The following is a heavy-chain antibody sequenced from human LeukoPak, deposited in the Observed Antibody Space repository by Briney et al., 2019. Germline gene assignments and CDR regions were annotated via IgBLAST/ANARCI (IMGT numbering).Heavy chain of an antibody. V-gene: IGHV1-46*01. CDR1: GYTFTSYY. D-gene: IGHD3-10*01. CDR2: INPSGGST. CDR3: ARDKVRGVIIKAGWFDP. Sequence: ASVKVSCKASGYTFTSYYMHWVRQAAGQGLEWMGIINPSGGSTSYAQKFQGRVTMTRDTSTSTVYMELSSLRSEDTAVYYCARDKVRGVIIKAGWFDPWGQGTLVTVSS. J-gene: IGHJ5*02.